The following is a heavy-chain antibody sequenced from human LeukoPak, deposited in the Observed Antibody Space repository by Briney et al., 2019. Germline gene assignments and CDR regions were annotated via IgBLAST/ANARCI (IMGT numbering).Heavy chain of an antibody. V-gene: IGHV6-1*01. CDR1: GDSVSTNSAA. Sequence: SQTLSLTCAISGDSVSTNSAAWNWIRQSPSRGFEWLGRTYYRSKWYYDYAVSVNTRITINPDASKNQFSLQLNSVTPEDTAVYYCARDCYCSSVSCSFDYWGQGTLVAVSS. J-gene: IGHJ4*02. CDR3: ARDCYCSSVSCSFDY. D-gene: IGHD2-2*01. CDR2: TYYRSKWYY.